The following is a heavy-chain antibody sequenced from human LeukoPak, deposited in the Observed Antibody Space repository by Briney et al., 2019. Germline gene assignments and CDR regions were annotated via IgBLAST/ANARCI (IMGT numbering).Heavy chain of an antibody. V-gene: IGHV4-4*07. J-gene: IGHJ4*02. CDR2: IYISGNT. Sequence: SETLSLTCTVSGGSISDFYWSWIRQPAGKGLEWIGRIYISGNTNYNPSLKSRVTMSLDTSKSQISLKLSSVTAADTAVYYCARGQRRLQDYWGQGTLVTVSS. CDR1: GGSISDFY. CDR3: ARGQRRLQDY.